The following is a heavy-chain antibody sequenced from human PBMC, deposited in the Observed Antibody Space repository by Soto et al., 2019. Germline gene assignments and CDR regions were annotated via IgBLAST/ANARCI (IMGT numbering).Heavy chain of an antibody. V-gene: IGHV4-59*01. CDR1: GGSISSYY. D-gene: IGHD2-15*01. CDR3: AREESVEAAWVY. Sequence: SETLSLTCTVSGGSISSYYWSWIRQPPGKGLEWIGYIYYSGSTNYNPSLKSRVTISVDTSKNQFSLKLSSVTAADTAVYYCAREESVEAAWVYWGQGTLVTVSS. CDR2: IYYSGST. J-gene: IGHJ4*02.